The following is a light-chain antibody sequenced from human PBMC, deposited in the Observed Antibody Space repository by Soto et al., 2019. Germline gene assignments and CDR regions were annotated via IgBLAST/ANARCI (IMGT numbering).Light chain of an antibody. V-gene: IGKV2-28*01. CDR3: MQVLQTPAT. CDR2: LGS. CDR1: QSLLHSNGYNY. Sequence: DIVMTQSPLSLPVTPGEPASISCRSSQSLLHSNGYNYLVWYLQKPGQSPQLLIYLGSNRASGVPDRFSGSGSGTDITLKISRVEAEDVGVYYCMQVLQTPATFGQGTKVEIK. J-gene: IGKJ1*01.